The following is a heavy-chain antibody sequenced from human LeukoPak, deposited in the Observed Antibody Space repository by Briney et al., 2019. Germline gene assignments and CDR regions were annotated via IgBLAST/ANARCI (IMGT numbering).Heavy chain of an antibody. Sequence: GGSLRLSCAASGFSVFSNYMTWVRQAPGKGLEWVAVSYRRDTTFYTDAVKGRFIISTDSSRKTVYLQMNSLRVDDTAMYYCARIYGNSTIADAFDIWGQGTMVTVSS. CDR2: SYRRDTT. D-gene: IGHD2-21*01. CDR3: ARIYGNSTIADAFDI. V-gene: IGHV3-53*01. J-gene: IGHJ3*02. CDR1: GFSVFSNY.